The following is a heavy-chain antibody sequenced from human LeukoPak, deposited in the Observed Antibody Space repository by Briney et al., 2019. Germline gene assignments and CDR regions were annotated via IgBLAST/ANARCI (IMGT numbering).Heavy chain of an antibody. CDR2: IYDGGST. CDR1: GLTFNNYN. Sequence: PGGSLRLSCVASGLTFNNYNMDWIRQPPGKGLEWIGSIYDGGSTYYNPSLKSRVTISVDTSKNQFSLKLNSVTAADTAVYYCARHYGPWGQGTLVTVSS. CDR3: ARHYGP. J-gene: IGHJ5*02. V-gene: IGHV4-39*01. D-gene: IGHD3-10*01.